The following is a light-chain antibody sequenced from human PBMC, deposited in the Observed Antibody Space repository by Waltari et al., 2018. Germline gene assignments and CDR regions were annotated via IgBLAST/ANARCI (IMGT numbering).Light chain of an antibody. Sequence: ETVLTQSPATLSLSPGERATLSCKASQNVDRYLAWYQQKPGQAPRLLIYDTSNRATGIPVRFSGSGSVTDFTLTISSLEPEDFAVYYCQQRKNWPPLTFGGGTKVEIK. CDR2: DTS. CDR3: QQRKNWPPLT. J-gene: IGKJ4*01. V-gene: IGKV3-11*01. CDR1: QNVDRY.